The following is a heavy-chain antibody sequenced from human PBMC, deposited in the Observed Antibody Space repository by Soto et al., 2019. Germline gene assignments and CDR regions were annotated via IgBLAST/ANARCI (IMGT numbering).Heavy chain of an antibody. D-gene: IGHD2-15*01. CDR3: ARTYCSGGSCYHRAFDY. V-gene: IGHV1-2*02. J-gene: IGHJ4*02. CDR2: INPNSGGT. CDR1: GYTFTGYY. Sequence: ASVKVSCKASGYTFTGYYMHWVRQAPGQGLEWMGWINPNSGGTNYAQKFQGRVTMTRDTSISTAYMELSRLRSDDTAVYYCARTYCSGGSCYHRAFDYWGQGTLVTSPQ.